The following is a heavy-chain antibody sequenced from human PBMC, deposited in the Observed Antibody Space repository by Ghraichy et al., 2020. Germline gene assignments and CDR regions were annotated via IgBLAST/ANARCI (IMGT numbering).Heavy chain of an antibody. CDR2: IYYSGST. CDR3: ARLVELGYCSGGSCYLDY. V-gene: IGHV4-39*01. Sequence: SETLSLTCTVSGGSISSSSYYWGWIRQPPGKGLEWIGSIYYSGSTYYNPSLKSRVTISVDTSKNQFSLKLSSVTAADTAVYYCARLVELGYCSGGSCYLDYWGQGTLVTVSS. J-gene: IGHJ4*02. D-gene: IGHD2-15*01. CDR1: GGSISSSSYY.